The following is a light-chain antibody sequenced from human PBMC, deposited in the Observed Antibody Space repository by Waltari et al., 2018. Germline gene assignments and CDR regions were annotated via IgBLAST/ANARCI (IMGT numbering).Light chain of an antibody. CDR1: QSVRSN. V-gene: IGKV3-15*01. CDR2: GAS. J-gene: IGKJ1*01. Sequence: EIVMTQSPATLSVSPGKRATLSCRASQSVRSNLAWYQQKPGQAPRLLIYGASTRATDTTARFSGSGSGTEFTLTISSLQSEDFAVYYCQQYNNWPQTFGQGTKVEIK. CDR3: QQYNNWPQT.